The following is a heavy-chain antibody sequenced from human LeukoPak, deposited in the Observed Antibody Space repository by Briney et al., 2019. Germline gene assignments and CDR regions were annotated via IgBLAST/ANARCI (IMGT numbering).Heavy chain of an antibody. Sequence: PSETLSLTCTVSGGSISSYYWSWIRQPPGKGLEWMGEINHSGSTNYNPSLKSRVTISVDTSKNQFSLKLSSVTAADTAVYYCAVGYYDSSGYYLNDYWGQGTLVTVSS. CDR3: AVGYYDSSGYYLNDY. CDR2: INHSGST. CDR1: GGSISSYY. J-gene: IGHJ4*02. V-gene: IGHV4-34*01. D-gene: IGHD3-22*01.